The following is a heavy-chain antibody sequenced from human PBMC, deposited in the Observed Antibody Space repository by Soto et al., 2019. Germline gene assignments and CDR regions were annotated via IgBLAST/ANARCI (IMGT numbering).Heavy chain of an antibody. V-gene: IGHV3-7*01. CDR2: IKQDGSEK. CDR3: ARDKEEGEELGPERITIFGVEKKGYYFDY. Sequence: GGSLRLSCAASGFTFSSYWMSWVRQAPGKGLEWVANIKQDGSEKYYVDSVKGRFTISRDNDKNSLYLQMNSLRAEDTAVYYCARDKEEGEELGPERITIFGVEKKGYYFDYWGQGTLVTVSS. CDR1: GFTFSSYW. J-gene: IGHJ4*02. D-gene: IGHD3-3*01.